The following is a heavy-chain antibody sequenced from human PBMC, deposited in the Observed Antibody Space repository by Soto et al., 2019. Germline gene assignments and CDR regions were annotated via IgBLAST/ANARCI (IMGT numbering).Heavy chain of an antibody. CDR1: GGSISSSSYY. V-gene: IGHV4-39*01. CDR3: ARRKAVAGGFYFDY. D-gene: IGHD6-19*01. CDR2: IYYSGSP. J-gene: IGHJ4*02. Sequence: QLQLQESGPGLVKPSETLSLTCTVSGGSISSSSYYWGWIRQPPGKGLEWIWSIYYSGSPYYNPSLKSRVTISVDTSKNQFSLKLSSVTAADTAVYYCARRKAVAGGFYFDYWGQGTLVTVSS.